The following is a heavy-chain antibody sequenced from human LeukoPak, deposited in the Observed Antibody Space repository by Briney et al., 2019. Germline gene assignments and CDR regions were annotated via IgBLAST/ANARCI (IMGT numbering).Heavy chain of an antibody. Sequence: GGSLRLSWAAAGFTFSSYEMNWVRQAPGKGLEWVSYISISGSTIYYADSVKGRFTISRDNAKNSLYLQMNSLRAEDTAVYYCAELGITMIGGVWGKGTTVTISS. J-gene: IGHJ6*04. CDR1: GFTFSSYE. CDR2: ISISGSTI. V-gene: IGHV3-48*03. CDR3: AELGITMIGGV. D-gene: IGHD3-10*02.